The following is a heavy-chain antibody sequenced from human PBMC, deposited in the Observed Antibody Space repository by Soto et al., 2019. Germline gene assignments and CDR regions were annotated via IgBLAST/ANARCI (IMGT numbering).Heavy chain of an antibody. CDR1: GGTFSSYA. V-gene: IGHV1-69*12. Sequence: QVQLVQSGAEVKKPGSSVKVSCKASGGTFSSYAVSWVRQAPGQVLEWMGGVIPIFGTADYAQKLQGRVTIPADESTSTAYMELSSLRPEDTAVYYCARHVPAAGYYYGMDVWGQGTTVTVSS. D-gene: IGHD2-2*01. CDR2: VIPIFGTA. J-gene: IGHJ6*02. CDR3: ARHVPAAGYYYGMDV.